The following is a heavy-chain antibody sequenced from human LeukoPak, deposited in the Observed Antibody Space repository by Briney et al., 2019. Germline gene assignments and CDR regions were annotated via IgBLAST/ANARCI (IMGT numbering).Heavy chain of an antibody. Sequence: SETLSLTCAVYGGSFSGYYWSWIRQPPGKGLEWIGEINHSGSTNYNPSLKSRVIISVDTSNNHFSLKLSSVTAADTAVYYCARRRSSIAVVAQGGVDAWGQGTLVTVSS. CDR1: GGSFSGYY. CDR2: INHSGST. J-gene: IGHJ5*02. V-gene: IGHV4-34*01. CDR3: ARRRSSIAVVAQGGVDA. D-gene: IGHD6-19*01.